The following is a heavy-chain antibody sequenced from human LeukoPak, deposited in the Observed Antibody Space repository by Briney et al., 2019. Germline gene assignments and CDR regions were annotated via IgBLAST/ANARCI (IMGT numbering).Heavy chain of an antibody. CDR2: IYYSGST. V-gene: IGHV4-59*01. D-gene: IGHD6-19*01. CDR1: GVSISSYS. CDR3: ARDRSGIAVAEGWLDR. Sequence: PSETLSLTCTVSGVSISSYSWSWIRQPPRQGLEWIGYIYYSGSTNYSPYLKRRVTISVDTSKNQFSLKVTSVTAADTAVYYCARDRSGIAVAEGWLDRWGKGTLVTVSS. J-gene: IGHJ5*02.